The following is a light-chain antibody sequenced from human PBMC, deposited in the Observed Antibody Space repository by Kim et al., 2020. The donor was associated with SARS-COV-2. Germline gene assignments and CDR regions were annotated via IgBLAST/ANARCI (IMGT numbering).Light chain of an antibody. V-gene: IGLV3-25*03. J-gene: IGLJ3*02. CDR2: KDS. Sequence: SYELTQPPSVSVSPGQTARITCSGDALPKQYAYWYQQKPGQAPVLVIYKDSERPSGIPERFSGSSSGTTVTLTISGVQAEDEADYYCQSADSSGTLFGVG. CDR3: QSADSSGTL. CDR1: ALPKQY.